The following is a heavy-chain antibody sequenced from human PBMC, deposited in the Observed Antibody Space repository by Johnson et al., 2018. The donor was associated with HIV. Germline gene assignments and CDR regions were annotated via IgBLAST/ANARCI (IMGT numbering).Heavy chain of an antibody. CDR1: GFTFTSYG. Sequence: QLVESGGGVVQPGGSLRLSCAESGFTFTSYGMHWVRQAPGKGLEWVAFIRYDGSNKYFADSVKGRFTISRDNAKNSLYLQMNSLRAEDTGVYYCVRRFYDSSAFDIWGQGTMVTVSS. J-gene: IGHJ3*02. CDR2: IRYDGSNK. CDR3: VRRFYDSSAFDI. V-gene: IGHV3-30*02. D-gene: IGHD3-22*01.